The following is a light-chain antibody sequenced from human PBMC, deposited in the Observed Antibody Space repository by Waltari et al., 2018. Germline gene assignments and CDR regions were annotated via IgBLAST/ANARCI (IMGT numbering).Light chain of an antibody. V-gene: IGLV1-47*01. CDR1: SSNIGSNY. CDR2: KDN. CDR3: ATWDDSLSGYF. J-gene: IGLJ1*01. Sequence: QSVLTHPPSASGTPGQRVTISCSGTSSNIGSNYVFWFHQLPGTAPKVLIYKDNQRPSGVPDRFSGSKSGTSASLAISGLRSEDEAYYYCATWDDSLSGYFFGSGTKVAVL.